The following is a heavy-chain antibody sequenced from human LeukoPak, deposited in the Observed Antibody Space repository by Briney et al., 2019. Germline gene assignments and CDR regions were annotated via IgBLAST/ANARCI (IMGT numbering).Heavy chain of an antibody. V-gene: IGHV3-30-3*01. J-gene: IGHJ3*02. D-gene: IGHD6-19*01. CDR1: GYTFTGYY. CDR2: ISYDGSNK. Sequence: SCKASGYTFTGYYMHWVRQAPGKGLEWVAVISYDGSNKYYADSVKGRFTISRDNSKNTLYLQMNSLRAEDTAVYYCAREIAVAGKGGGAFDIWGQGTMVTVSS. CDR3: AREIAVAGKGGGAFDI.